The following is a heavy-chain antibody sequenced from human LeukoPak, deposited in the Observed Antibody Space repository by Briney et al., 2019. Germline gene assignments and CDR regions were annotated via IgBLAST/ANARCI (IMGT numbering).Heavy chain of an antibody. CDR3: ARRSPPHWYYYDSSGYSDY. Sequence: SETLSLTCTVSGGSISSSSYYWGWIRQPPGKGLEWIGSIYYSGSTYYNPSRKSRVTISVNTSKNQFSLKLSSVTAADTAVYYCARRSPPHWYYYDSSGYSDYWGQGTLVTVSS. V-gene: IGHV4-39*07. J-gene: IGHJ4*02. CDR1: GGSISSSSYY. CDR2: IYYSGST. D-gene: IGHD3-22*01.